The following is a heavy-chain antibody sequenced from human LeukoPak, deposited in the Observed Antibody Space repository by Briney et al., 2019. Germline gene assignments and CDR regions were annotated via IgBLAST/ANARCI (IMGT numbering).Heavy chain of an antibody. CDR2: IYPGDSDT. Sequence: GESLQISCKGSGYIFTTYWIGWVRQMPGKGLEWMGIIYPGDSDTRYSPSFQGQVTISADKSISTAYLQWSSLKASDTAMYYCARQWSSGWSFFDYWGQGTLVTVSS. D-gene: IGHD6-19*01. CDR3: ARQWSSGWSFFDY. J-gene: IGHJ4*02. CDR1: GYIFTTYW. V-gene: IGHV5-51*01.